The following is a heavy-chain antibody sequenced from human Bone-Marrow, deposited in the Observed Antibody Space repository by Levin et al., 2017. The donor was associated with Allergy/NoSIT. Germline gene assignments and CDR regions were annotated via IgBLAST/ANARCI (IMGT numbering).Heavy chain of an antibody. J-gene: IGHJ5*02. V-gene: IGHV3-21*01. D-gene: IGHD5-12*01. CDR2: ITSSSSYI. CDR1: GFPFSTYS. CDR3: ARGLEYSGLP. Sequence: LSLTCAASGFPFSTYSMNWVRQAPGKGLDWVSSITSSSSYIYYADSVKGRFTISRDNAKNSLYLQMNGLRVEDTAVYYCARGLEYSGLPWGQGTLVTVSS.